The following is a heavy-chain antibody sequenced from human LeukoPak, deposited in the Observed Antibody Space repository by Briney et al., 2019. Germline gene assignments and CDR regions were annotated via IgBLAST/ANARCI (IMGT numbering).Heavy chain of an antibody. J-gene: IGHJ4*02. CDR2: IRSKAYGGTT. V-gene: IGHV3-49*03. Sequence: PGGSLRLSCTASGFTFGDYAMSWFRQAPGKGLEWVGFIRSKAYGGTTEYAASVKGRFTISRDDSKSIAYLQMNSLKTEDTAVYYCTRDRRWGGYNPHIFDYWGQGTLVTVSS. D-gene: IGHD5-24*01. CDR1: GFTFGDYA. CDR3: TRDRRWGGYNPHIFDY.